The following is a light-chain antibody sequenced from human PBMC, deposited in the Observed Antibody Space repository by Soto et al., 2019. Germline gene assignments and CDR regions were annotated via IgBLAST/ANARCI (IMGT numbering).Light chain of an antibody. CDR2: EVS. J-gene: IGLJ1*01. Sequence: QSALTQPASVSGSPGQSITISCTGTSSDVGGYNYVSWYQLHPGKAPKLMVYEVSYRPSGVSSRFSGSKSANTASLTISGLQAEDEADYYCSSYASSTPYVFGTGTKVTVL. CDR1: SSDVGGYNY. CDR3: SSYASSTPYV. V-gene: IGLV2-14*01.